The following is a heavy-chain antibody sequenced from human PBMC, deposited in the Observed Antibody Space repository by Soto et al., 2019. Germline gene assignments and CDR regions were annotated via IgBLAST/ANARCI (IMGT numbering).Heavy chain of an antibody. J-gene: IGHJ4*02. CDR2: IWHDGGNK. Sequence: VRLLESGGGLVKPGGSLRLSCATSGLTFSSYGMHWVRQAPGKGLEWVAFIWHDGGNKFYAESVKGRFTISRDNSKNTLYLQMTSLSAEDTAMYYCARDGDVNTGFGKDYWGQGTLVTVSS. D-gene: IGHD3-16*01. V-gene: IGHV3-33*08. CDR3: ARDGDVNTGFGKDY. CDR1: GLTFSSYG.